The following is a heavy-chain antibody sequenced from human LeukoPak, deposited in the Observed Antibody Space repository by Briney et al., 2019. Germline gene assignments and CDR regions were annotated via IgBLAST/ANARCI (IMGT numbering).Heavy chain of an antibody. CDR1: GFTFSTYA. V-gene: IGHV3-23*01. J-gene: IGHJ4*02. CDR2: IGAGGTFT. D-gene: IGHD4-17*01. CDR3: AKELDHSPYGDLFDY. Sequence: GGSLRLSCTASGFTFSTYAVNCGCQAPGQGLEWVSGIGAGGTFTYYADSVKGRFTISRDNSRNTLYLQMNSLRAGDTDVYYCAKELDHSPYGDLFDYWGQGTLVTVSS.